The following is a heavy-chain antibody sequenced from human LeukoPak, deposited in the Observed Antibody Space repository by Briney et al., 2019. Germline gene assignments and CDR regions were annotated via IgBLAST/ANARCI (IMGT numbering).Heavy chain of an antibody. CDR3: ARERSTVTTEVRLAYYYYYGMDV. J-gene: IGHJ6*02. D-gene: IGHD4-17*01. CDR1: GYTFTTYG. CDR2: ISAYNGNT. Sequence: GASVKVSCKASGYTFTTYGISWVRQAPGQGLEWMGWISAYNGNTNYAQKLQGRVTMTTDTSTSTAYMELRSLRPDDTAVYYCARERSTVTTEVRLAYYYYYGMDVWGQGTTVTVSS. V-gene: IGHV1-18*01.